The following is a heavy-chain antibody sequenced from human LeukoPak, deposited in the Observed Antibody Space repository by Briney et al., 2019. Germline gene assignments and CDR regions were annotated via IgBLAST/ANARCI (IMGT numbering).Heavy chain of an antibody. D-gene: IGHD3-22*01. CDR1: GGSFSGYY. V-gene: IGHV4-34*01. CDR3: ARAPDYYDSSGYDYYFDY. CDR2: INHSGST. Sequence: SETLSLTCAVYGGSFSGYYWSWIRQPPGKGLEWIGEINHSGSTNYNPSLKSRVTISVDTSKNQFSLKLSSVTAVDTAVYYCARAPDYYDSSGYDYYFDYWGQGTLVTVSS. J-gene: IGHJ4*02.